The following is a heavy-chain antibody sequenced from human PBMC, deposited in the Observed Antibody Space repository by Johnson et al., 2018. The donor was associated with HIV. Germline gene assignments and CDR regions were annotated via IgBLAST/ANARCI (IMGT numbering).Heavy chain of an antibody. D-gene: IGHD1-26*01. Sequence: QVQLVESGGGVVQPGRSLRLSCAASGFTFRSYAMHWVRQAPGKGLEWVAVISYDGSNKYYADSVKGRFTISRDNSKNTLYLQMNSLRAEDTAVYYCAKGRLVGATTYDAFDIWGQGTMVTVSS. V-gene: IGHV3-30*04. CDR1: GFTFRSYA. J-gene: IGHJ3*02. CDR3: AKGRLVGATTYDAFDI. CDR2: ISYDGSNK.